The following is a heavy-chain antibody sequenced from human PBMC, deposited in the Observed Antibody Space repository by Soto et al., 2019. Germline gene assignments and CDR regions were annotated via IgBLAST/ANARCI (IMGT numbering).Heavy chain of an antibody. J-gene: IGHJ6*02. CDR1: DDFISSYY. CDR3: ARADYEILTGSYAMDV. CDR2: VSTNGAT. V-gene: IGHV4-4*07. D-gene: IGHD3-9*01. Sequence: KASETLSLTCTVSDDFISSYYWNWIRQPAGVGLEWIGRVSTNGATNYNPSLESRVTMSVDTSKNQFSLKLTSVTAADTAVYFCARADYEILTGSYAMDVWGQGTTVTVS.